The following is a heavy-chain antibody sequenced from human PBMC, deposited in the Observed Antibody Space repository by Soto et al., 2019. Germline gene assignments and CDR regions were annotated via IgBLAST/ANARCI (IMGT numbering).Heavy chain of an antibody. J-gene: IGHJ4*02. V-gene: IGHV3-23*01. Sequence: QPGGSLRLSCAASGFTFSSYAMSWVRQAPGKGLEWVSAISGSGGSTYYADSVKGRFTISRDNSKNTLYLQMNSLRAEDTAVYYCAKDYYHDSSGPLGYWGQGTLVTSPQ. CDR1: GFTFSSYA. D-gene: IGHD3-22*01. CDR2: ISGSGGST. CDR3: AKDYYHDSSGPLGY.